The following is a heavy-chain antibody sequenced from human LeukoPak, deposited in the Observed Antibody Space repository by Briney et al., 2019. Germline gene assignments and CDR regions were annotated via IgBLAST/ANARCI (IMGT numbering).Heavy chain of an antibody. CDR2: IYHSGST. V-gene: IGHV4-30-2*01. CDR1: GGSISSGGYS. J-gene: IGHJ4*02. D-gene: IGHD2-21*02. CDR3: ARALHYCGGDCHIYFDY. Sequence: SETLSLTCAVSGGSISSGGYSWSWIRQPPGKGLEWIGYIYHSGSTYYNPSLKSRVTISVDRSKNQFSLKLSSVTAADTAVYYCARALHYCGGDCHIYFDYWGQGTLVTVSS.